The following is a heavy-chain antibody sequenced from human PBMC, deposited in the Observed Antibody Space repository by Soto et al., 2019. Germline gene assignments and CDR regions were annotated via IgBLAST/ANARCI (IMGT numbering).Heavy chain of an antibody. Sequence: ASVKVSCKASGYTFTSYYMHWVRQAPGQGLEWMGIINPSGGSTSYAQKFQGRVTMTRDTSTSTVYMELSSLRSEDTAVYYCAREGGDILTGYYKGWFAPWGQGTLVTVSS. CDR1: GYTFTSYY. J-gene: IGHJ5*02. CDR3: AREGGDILTGYYKGWFAP. D-gene: IGHD3-9*01. V-gene: IGHV1-46*01. CDR2: INPSGGST.